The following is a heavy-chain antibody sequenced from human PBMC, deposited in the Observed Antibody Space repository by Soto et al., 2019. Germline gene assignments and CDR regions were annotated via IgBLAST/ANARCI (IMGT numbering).Heavy chain of an antibody. CDR3: ARANEPDITPAPFYFDY. V-gene: IGHV4-59*01. D-gene: IGHD3-10*01. CDR2: IYYSGST. J-gene: IGHJ4*02. CDR1: GGSISSYY. Sequence: SETLSLTCTVSGGSISSYYWSWIRQPPGKGLEWIGYIYYSGSTNYNPSLKSRVTISVDTSKNQFSLKLSSVTAADTAVYYCARANEPDITPAPFYFDYWGQGTLVTVSS.